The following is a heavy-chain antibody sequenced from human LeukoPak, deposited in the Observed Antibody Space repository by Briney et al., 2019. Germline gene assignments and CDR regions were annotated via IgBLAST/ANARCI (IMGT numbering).Heavy chain of an antibody. J-gene: IGHJ5*02. D-gene: IGHD3-16*01. V-gene: IGHV4-59*08. CDR3: ARGGEDYTWFDP. CDR2: ISYSGST. CDR1: GDSINNYY. Sequence: PSETLSLTCTVSGDSINNYYWSWIRQPPGKGLECLGYISYSGSTNYNPSLKSRVTISVDTSKNQFSLKLSSVTAADTAVYYCARGGEDYTWFDPWGQGTLVTVSS.